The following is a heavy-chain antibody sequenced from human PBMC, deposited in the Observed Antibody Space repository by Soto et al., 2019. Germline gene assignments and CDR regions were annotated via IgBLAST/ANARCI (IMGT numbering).Heavy chain of an antibody. Sequence: QVQLVQSGAEVKKPGSSVKVSCKASGGTFSSYAISWVRQAPGQGLEWMGGIIPIFCTANYAQKFQGRVTMTSDESTSTAYMELSSLRSEDTAVYYCARDSVLSRLGELSSFDYWGQGTLVTVSS. J-gene: IGHJ4*02. CDR3: ARDSVLSRLGELSSFDY. CDR1: GGTFSSYA. V-gene: IGHV1-69*01. CDR2: IIPIFCTA. D-gene: IGHD3-16*02.